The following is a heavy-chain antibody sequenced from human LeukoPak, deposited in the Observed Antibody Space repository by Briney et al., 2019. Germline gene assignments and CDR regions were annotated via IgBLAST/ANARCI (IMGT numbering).Heavy chain of an antibody. Sequence: GASVKVSCKASGYTFTSYDINWVRQATGQGLEWMGWMNPNSGNTGYAQKFRGRVTITRNTSISTAYMELSSVRSEDTAVYYCARVRVQKYYDFWSGYYTGLESIDYWGQGTLVTVSS. J-gene: IGHJ4*02. V-gene: IGHV1-8*03. CDR3: ARVRVQKYYDFWSGYYTGLESIDY. CDR1: GYTFTSYD. D-gene: IGHD3-3*01. CDR2: MNPNSGNT.